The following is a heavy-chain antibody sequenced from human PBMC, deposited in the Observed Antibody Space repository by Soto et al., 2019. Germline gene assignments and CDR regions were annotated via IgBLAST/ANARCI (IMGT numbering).Heavy chain of an antibody. CDR1: GYTFTSYD. Sequence: ASVKVSCKASGYTFTSYDINWVRQATGQGLEWMGWMNPNSGNTGYAQKFQGRVTMTRNTSISTAYMELSSLRSEDTAVYYCARLPKTTKADDYWGQGTLVTVSS. D-gene: IGHD4-17*01. CDR2: MNPNSGNT. V-gene: IGHV1-8*01. J-gene: IGHJ4*02. CDR3: ARLPKTTKADDY.